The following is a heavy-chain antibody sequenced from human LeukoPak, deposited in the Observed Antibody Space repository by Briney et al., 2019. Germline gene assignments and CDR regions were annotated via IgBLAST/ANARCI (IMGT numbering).Heavy chain of an antibody. CDR2: IYSYSGST. J-gene: IGHJ4*02. D-gene: IGHD4-17*01. V-gene: IGHV4-39*01. Sequence: SETLSLTCTVSGGSISSSGYYWGWIRQPPGKGLEWIGSIYSYSGSTYYNPSPQSRVTISVDTSKNQFSLKLSSVTAADTAVYYCGRVDGDRFFDYWGQGTLVTVSS. CDR3: GRVDGDRFFDY. CDR1: GGSISSSGYY.